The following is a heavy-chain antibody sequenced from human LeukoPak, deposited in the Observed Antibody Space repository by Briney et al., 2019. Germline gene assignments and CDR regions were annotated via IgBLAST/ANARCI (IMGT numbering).Heavy chain of an antibody. J-gene: IGHJ4*02. CDR1: GGTFSSYA. V-gene: IGHV1-69*04. CDR3: ARDSAYGGNS. D-gene: IGHD4-23*01. Sequence: ASVKVSCKASGGTFSSYAISWVRQAPGQGLEWMGRIIPILGIANYAQKFQGRVTITADKSTSTAYMGLSSLRSEDTAVYYCARDSAYGGNSWGQGTLVTVSS. CDR2: IIPILGIA.